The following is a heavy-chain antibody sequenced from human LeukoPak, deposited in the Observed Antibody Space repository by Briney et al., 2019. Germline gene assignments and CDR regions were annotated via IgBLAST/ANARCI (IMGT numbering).Heavy chain of an antibody. V-gene: IGHV3-30-3*01. CDR2: ISYDGSNK. CDR3: AREGMYGAPTGY. D-gene: IGHD4-17*01. Sequence: GSLRLSCAASGFTFSSYAMHWVRQAPGKGLEWVAVISYDGSNKYYADSVKGRFTISRDNSKNTLYLQMNSLRAEDTAVYYCAREGMYGAPTGYWGQGTLVTVSS. CDR1: GFTFSSYA. J-gene: IGHJ4*02.